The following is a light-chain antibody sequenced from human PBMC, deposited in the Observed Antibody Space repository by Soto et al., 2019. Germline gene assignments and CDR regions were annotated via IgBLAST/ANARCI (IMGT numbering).Light chain of an antibody. V-gene: IGLV1-40*01. Sequence: QSVLTLPPSVSGAPGQRVTISCTGSSSNIGAGYDVHWYQQLPGTAPKLLIYGNSNRPSGVPDRFSGSKSGTSASLAITGLQAQDEADYYCQSYDSSLSGSWVFGGGTKVTVL. CDR2: GNS. CDR3: QSYDSSLSGSWV. CDR1: SSNIGAGYD. J-gene: IGLJ3*02.